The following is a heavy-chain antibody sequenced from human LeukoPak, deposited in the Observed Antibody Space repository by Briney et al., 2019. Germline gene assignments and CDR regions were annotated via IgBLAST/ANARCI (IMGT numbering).Heavy chain of an antibody. Sequence: SVKVSCKASGGTFSSYAISWVRQAPGQGLEWMGRIIPILGIANYAQKFQGRVTITADTSTSTAYMELRSLRSDDTAVYYCARGGSSSWSSEFDYWGQGTLVTVSS. CDR3: ARGGSSSWSSEFDY. CDR2: IIPILGIA. J-gene: IGHJ4*02. D-gene: IGHD6-13*01. CDR1: GGTFSSYA. V-gene: IGHV1-69*04.